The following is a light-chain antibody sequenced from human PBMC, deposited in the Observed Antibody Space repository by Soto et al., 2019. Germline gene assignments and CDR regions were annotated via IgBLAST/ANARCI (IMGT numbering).Light chain of an antibody. V-gene: IGLV2-8*01. CDR1: SSDVGGYNY. CDR2: EVS. CDR3: SSYAASNNLGV. J-gene: IGLJ2*01. Sequence: QSALTQPPSASGSPGQSVTISCIGTSSDVGGYNYVSWYQQHPGKAPKLMIYEVSKRPSGVPDRFSGSKSDNTASLTVSGLQAEDDADYYCSSYAASNNLGVFGGGTKLTVL.